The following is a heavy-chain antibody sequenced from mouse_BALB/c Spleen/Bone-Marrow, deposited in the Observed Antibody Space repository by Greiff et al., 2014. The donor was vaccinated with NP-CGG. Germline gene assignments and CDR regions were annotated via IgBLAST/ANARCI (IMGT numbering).Heavy chain of an antibody. CDR2: IDPENGNT. D-gene: IGHD2-14*01. V-gene: IGHV14-1*02. Sequence: DVQLVESGAELVRPGALVKLSCKASGFNIKDYYMHWVKQRPEQGLEWIGWIDPENGNTIYDPKFQGKASITADTSSNTAYLQLGSLTSEDTAVYYCVAYYRYEYYFDYWGQGTTLTVSS. CDR3: VAYYRYEYYFDY. J-gene: IGHJ2*01. CDR1: GFNIKDYY.